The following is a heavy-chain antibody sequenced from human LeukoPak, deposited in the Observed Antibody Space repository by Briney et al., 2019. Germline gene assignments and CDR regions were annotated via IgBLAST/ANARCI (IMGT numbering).Heavy chain of an antibody. D-gene: IGHD3-10*01. Sequence: PSETLSLTCTVSGGSISSDYWSWIRQPAGKGLEWIGRIYTSGSTNYNPSLKSRVTMSVDTSKNQFSLKLSSVTAADTAVYYCATTMVRGASYYYGMDVWGQGTTVTVPS. CDR1: GGSISSDY. V-gene: IGHV4-4*07. CDR3: ATTMVRGASYYYGMDV. J-gene: IGHJ6*02. CDR2: IYTSGST.